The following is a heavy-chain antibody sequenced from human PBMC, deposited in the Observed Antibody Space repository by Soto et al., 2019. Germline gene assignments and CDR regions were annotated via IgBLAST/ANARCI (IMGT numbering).Heavy chain of an antibody. CDR3: ASPLHIADTIYYYYGMDV. D-gene: IGHD5-12*01. CDR1: GGTFSSYA. J-gene: IGHJ6*02. Sequence: SVKVSCKASGGTFSSYAISWVRQAPGQGLEWMGGIIPIFGTANYAQKFQGRVTITADKSTSTAYMELSSLRSEDTAVYYCASPLHIADTIYYYYGMDVWGQGTTVTVSS. CDR2: IIPIFGTA. V-gene: IGHV1-69*06.